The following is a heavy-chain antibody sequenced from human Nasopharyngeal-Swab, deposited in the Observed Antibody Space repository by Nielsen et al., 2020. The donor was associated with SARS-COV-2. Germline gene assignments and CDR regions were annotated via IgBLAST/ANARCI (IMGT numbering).Heavy chain of an antibody. D-gene: IGHD3-3*01. CDR1: GFTFSSYS. V-gene: IGHV3-48*04. CDR3: ARWSGYYYYYGMDV. CDR2: ISSSSSTI. Sequence: GESLKISCAASGFTFSSYSMNWVRQAPGKGLEWVSYISSSSSTIYYADSVKGRFTIPRDNAKNSLYLQMNSLRAEDTAVYYCARWSGYYYYYGMDVWGQGTTVTVSS. J-gene: IGHJ6*02.